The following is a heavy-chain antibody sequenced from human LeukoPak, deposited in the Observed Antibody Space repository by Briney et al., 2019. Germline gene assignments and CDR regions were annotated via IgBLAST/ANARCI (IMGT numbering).Heavy chain of an antibody. CDR1: GGSISSGGCY. Sequence: SETLSLTCTVSGGSISSGGCYWSWIRQHPGKGLEWIGYIYYSGSTYYNPSLKCRVTISVDTSKNQFSLKLSSVTAADTAVYYCARVGLGYCSSTSCFDNWFDPWGQGTLVTVSS. CDR3: ARVGLGYCSSTSCFDNWFDP. J-gene: IGHJ5*02. CDR2: IYYSGST. V-gene: IGHV4-31*03. D-gene: IGHD2-2*01.